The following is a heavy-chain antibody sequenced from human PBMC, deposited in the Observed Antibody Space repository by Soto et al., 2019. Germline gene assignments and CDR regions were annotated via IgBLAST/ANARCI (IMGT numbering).Heavy chain of an antibody. CDR1: GYTFTSYG. D-gene: IGHD5-12*01. Sequence: ASVKVSCKASGYTFTSYGISWVRQAPGQGLEWMGWISAYNGNTNYAQKLQGRVTMTTDTSTSTAYMELRSLRSDDTAVYYCAKEKRDGYNPSFYYFDYWGQGTLFTV. CDR2: ISAYNGNT. V-gene: IGHV1-18*04. CDR3: AKEKRDGYNPSFYYFDY. J-gene: IGHJ4*02.